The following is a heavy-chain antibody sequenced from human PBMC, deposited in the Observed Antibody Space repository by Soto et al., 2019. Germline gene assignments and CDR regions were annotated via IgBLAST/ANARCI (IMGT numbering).Heavy chain of an antibody. Sequence: SETLSLTCAVYGGSFSGYYWSWIRQPPGKGLEWIGEINHSGSTNYNPSLKSRVTISVDTSKNQFSLKLSSVTAADTAVYYCARAPYPHIFGVALNYWGQGTLVTVSS. V-gene: IGHV4-34*01. CDR2: INHSGST. CDR1: GGSFSGYY. J-gene: IGHJ4*02. D-gene: IGHD3-3*01. CDR3: ARAPYPHIFGVALNY.